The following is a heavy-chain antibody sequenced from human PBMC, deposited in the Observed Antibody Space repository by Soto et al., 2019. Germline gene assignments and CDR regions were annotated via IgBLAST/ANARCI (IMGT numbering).Heavy chain of an antibody. Sequence: QVQLVQSGAEVKEPGASVKFSCEVSGYLFDSLDMIWVRQAAGQGLEWMGWMNPDSCDTAVAQRFQDRIIMTRTASTSTGYMARSRLTPDDSAVYFCERQPGGVATPGDDYWGQGTLVTVSP. CDR1: GYLFDSLD. CDR3: ERQPGGVATPGDDY. V-gene: IGHV1-8*01. CDR2: MNPDSCDT. D-gene: IGHD2-15*01. J-gene: IGHJ4*02.